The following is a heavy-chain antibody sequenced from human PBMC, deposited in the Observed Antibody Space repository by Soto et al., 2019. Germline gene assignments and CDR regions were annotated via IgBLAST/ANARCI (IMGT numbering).Heavy chain of an antibody. CDR3: ANGGTGQGYFDN. CDR1: GFTFSSYA. J-gene: IGHJ4*02. Sequence: EVQLLESGGGLVQPGGSLRLSCVASGFTFSSYAMSWVGKAPGKGLEWVSAISANGGSTYYADSVQGRFTISRDHSKSPLYLQMNSLRAEDTAVYYCANGGTGQGYFDNWGQGTQGTVSS. D-gene: IGHD3-16*01. CDR2: ISANGGST. V-gene: IGHV3-23*01.